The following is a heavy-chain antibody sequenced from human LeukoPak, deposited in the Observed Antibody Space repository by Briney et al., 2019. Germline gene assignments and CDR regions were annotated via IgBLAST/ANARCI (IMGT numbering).Heavy chain of an antibody. J-gene: IGHJ4*02. CDR2: INPNSGGT. CDR1: GYTFTGYY. Sequence: GASVKVSCKASGYTFTGYYMHWVRQAPGQGLEWMGWINPNSGGTNYAQKFQGWATMTRDTSISTAYMELSRLRSDDTAVYYCARAPVDYCGGDCYLGDWGQGTLVTVSS. CDR3: ARAPVDYCGGDCYLGD. V-gene: IGHV1-2*04. D-gene: IGHD2-21*02.